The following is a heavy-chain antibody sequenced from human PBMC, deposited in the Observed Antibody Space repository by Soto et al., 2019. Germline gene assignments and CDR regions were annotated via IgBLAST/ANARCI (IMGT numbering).Heavy chain of an antibody. V-gene: IGHV4-31*03. CDR2: IYYSGST. D-gene: IGHD2-15*01. Sequence: PSETLSLTCTVSGCSISSCGYYWSWIRQHPGKGLEWIGYIYYSGSTYYNPSLKSRVTISVDTSKNQFSLKLSSVTAADTAVYYCASAVGGDGGIFYRPGYYYYGMHVWGQWTSDPVSS. CDR1: GCSISSCGYY. CDR3: ASAVGGDGGIFYRPGYYYYGMHV. J-gene: IGHJ6*02.